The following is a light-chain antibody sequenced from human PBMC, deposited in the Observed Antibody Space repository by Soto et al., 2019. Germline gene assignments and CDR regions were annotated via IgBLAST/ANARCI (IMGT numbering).Light chain of an antibody. CDR3: QDYGTSARWT. J-gene: IGKJ1*01. V-gene: IGKV3-20*01. CDR1: QNIRGNE. Sequence: EVVLTQSPGTLSLSPGERATLSCRASQNIRGNELAWYQQKPGQAPRLLIYRGSSRATGIPDRFSGRGSGRDFTLTSSRLEPEDFAVYYCQDYGTSARWTFRRGTKVEIK. CDR2: RGS.